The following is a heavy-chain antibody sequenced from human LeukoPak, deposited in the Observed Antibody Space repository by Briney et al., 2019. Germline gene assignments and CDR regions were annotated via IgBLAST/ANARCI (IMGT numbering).Heavy chain of an antibody. CDR1: AYSISSGYY. CDR3: TSDDFYSNSPHTWFDP. V-gene: IGHV4-38-2*01. J-gene: IGHJ5*02. CDR2: FHSGST. Sequence: SETLSLTCAVSAYSISSGYYWGWIRQPPGKGLEWIGSFHSGSTYYNPSLTRRVTISVDTSKNQFSLKLSSVPAANTAMYYCTSDDFYSNSPHTWFDPWGQGTLVTVSS. D-gene: IGHD4-11*01.